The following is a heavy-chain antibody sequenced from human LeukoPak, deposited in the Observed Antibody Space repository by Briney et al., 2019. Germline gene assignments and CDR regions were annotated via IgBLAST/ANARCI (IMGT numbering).Heavy chain of an antibody. CDR1: GYTFTSYA. V-gene: IGHV1-3*01. CDR3: ARGARFLEWLLQFDY. J-gene: IGHJ4*02. CDR2: INAGNGNT. Sequence: ASVKVSCKASGYTFTSYAMHWVRQAPGQRHEWMGWINAGNGNTKYSQKFQGRVTITRDTSASTAYMELSSLRSEDTAVYYCARGARFLEWLLQFDYWGQGTLVTVSS. D-gene: IGHD3-3*01.